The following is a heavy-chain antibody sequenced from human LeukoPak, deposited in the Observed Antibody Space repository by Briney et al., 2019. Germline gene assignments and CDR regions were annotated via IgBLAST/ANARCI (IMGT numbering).Heavy chain of an antibody. J-gene: IGHJ4*02. CDR1: GGTFSNYA. D-gene: IGHD3-22*01. V-gene: IGHV1-69*05. Sequence: GASVKVSCKASGGTFSNYAISWVRQAPGQGLEWVGRIIPIFGTTNYAQKFQGRVTITTDESTSTAYMELSSLRSEDTAVYYCARGGEANYYDTSGYCLYYYWGQGTLVTVS. CDR2: IIPIFGTT. CDR3: ARGGEANYYDTSGYCLYYY.